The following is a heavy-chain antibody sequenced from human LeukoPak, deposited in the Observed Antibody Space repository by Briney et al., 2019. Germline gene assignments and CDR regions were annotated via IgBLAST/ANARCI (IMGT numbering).Heavy chain of an antibody. Sequence: SETLSLTCTVSGGSISSATYYWSWFRQPAGKELEWIGRISASGSTNYSPSLKSRVTISVDTSKHQFSLKLSSVTATDTAVYYCARELTGATLTTRYFDYWGQGTLVTVSS. V-gene: IGHV4-61*02. CDR2: ISASGST. D-gene: IGHD7-27*01. CDR1: GGSISSATYY. CDR3: ARELTGATLTTRYFDY. J-gene: IGHJ4*02.